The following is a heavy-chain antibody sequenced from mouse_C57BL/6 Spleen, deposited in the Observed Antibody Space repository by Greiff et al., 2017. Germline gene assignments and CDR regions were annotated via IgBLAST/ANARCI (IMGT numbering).Heavy chain of an antibody. V-gene: IGHV1-15*01. J-gene: IGHJ4*01. Sequence: VQLQQSGAELVRPGASVTLSCKASGYTFTDYEMHWVKQTPVHGLEWIGAIDPETGGTAYNQKFKGKAILTADKSSSTAYMELRSLTSEVSAVYYCTPNWDVYAMDYWGQGTSVTVSS. CDR1: GYTFTDYE. CDR2: IDPETGGT. CDR3: TPNWDVYAMDY. D-gene: IGHD4-1*01.